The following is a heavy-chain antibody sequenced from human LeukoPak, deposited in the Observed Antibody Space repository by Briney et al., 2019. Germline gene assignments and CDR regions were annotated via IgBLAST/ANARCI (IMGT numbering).Heavy chain of an antibody. CDR3: AKDQVVLMVSSSFDY. J-gene: IGHJ4*02. D-gene: IGHD2-8*01. CDR2: ISGSGGGT. CDR1: GFTFSTYA. V-gene: IGHV3-23*01. Sequence: GGSLRLSCAASGFTFSTYAMSWVRQAPGKGLEWVSGISGSGGGTYYADSVKGRFTISRDNSKNTLYLHMNSLRAEDTAVYYCAKDQVVLMVSSSFDYWGQGTLVTVSS.